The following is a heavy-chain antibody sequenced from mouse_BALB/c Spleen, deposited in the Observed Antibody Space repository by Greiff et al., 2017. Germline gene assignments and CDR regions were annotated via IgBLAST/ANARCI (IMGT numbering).Heavy chain of an antibody. Sequence: EVKLMESGGGLVQPGGSRKLSCAASGFTFSSFGMHWVRQAPEKGLEWVAYISSGSSTIYYADTVKGRFTISRDNPKNTLFLQMTSLRSEDTAMYYCARGGFITTVEGYFDYWGQGTTLTVSS. CDR1: GFTFSSFG. CDR2: ISSGSSTI. D-gene: IGHD1-1*01. CDR3: ARGGFITTVEGYFDY. J-gene: IGHJ2*01. V-gene: IGHV5-17*02.